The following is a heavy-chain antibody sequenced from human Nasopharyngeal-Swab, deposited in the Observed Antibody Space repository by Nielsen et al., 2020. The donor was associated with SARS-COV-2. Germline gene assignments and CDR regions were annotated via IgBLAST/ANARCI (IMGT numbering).Heavy chain of an antibody. CDR2: IKEDGSEK. CDR3: ARDYTRFDY. D-gene: IGHD3-16*01. CDR1: CIIFSSDR. Sequence: WCAAWCIIFSSDRICWVRQAPGKGLEWVAYIKEDGSEKYFVDSVKGRFTISRDNAKNSLYLQMNSLRAEDTAVYYCARDYTRFDYWGQGTLVTVSS. V-gene: IGHV3-7*05. J-gene: IGHJ4*02.